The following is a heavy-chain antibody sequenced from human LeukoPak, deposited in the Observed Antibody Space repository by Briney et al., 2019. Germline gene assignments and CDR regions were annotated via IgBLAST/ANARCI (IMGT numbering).Heavy chain of an antibody. Sequence: PGGSLRLSCAASGFTFNRFWLNWVRQAPGKGLEWVANMDPTGSHRRYVDSVGGRFTVSKDNAGTSFYLEMNSLRDDDTAIYYCAIWGSGNYWGWGTQVTVSS. D-gene: IGHD3-16*01. CDR1: GFTFNRFW. CDR2: MDPTGSHR. V-gene: IGHV3-7*01. J-gene: IGHJ4*02. CDR3: AIWGSGNY.